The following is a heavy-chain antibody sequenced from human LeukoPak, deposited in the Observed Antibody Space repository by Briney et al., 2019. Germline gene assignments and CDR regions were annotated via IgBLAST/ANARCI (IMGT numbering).Heavy chain of an antibody. CDR2: ISGSGGST. Sequence: GGSLRLSCAASGFTFSSYAMSWVRQAPGKGLEWVSAISGSGGSTYYADSVKGRFTISRDNSKNTLYLQMNSLRAEDTAVYYCAKSTVVVVAARWFDPWGQGTLVTVSS. D-gene: IGHD2-15*01. CDR1: GFTFSSYA. CDR3: AKSTVVVVAARWFDP. J-gene: IGHJ5*02. V-gene: IGHV3-23*01.